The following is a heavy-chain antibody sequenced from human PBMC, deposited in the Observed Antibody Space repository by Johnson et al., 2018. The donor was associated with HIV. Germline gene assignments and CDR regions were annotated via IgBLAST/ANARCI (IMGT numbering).Heavy chain of an antibody. CDR3: ANSRVEARYSSGWGRLVKPDDAFDI. CDR2: ISSSGSTI. D-gene: IGHD6-19*01. Sequence: QVQLVESGGGVVQPGRSLRLSCAASGFTFSDYYMSWIRQAPGKGLEWVSYISSSGSTIYYADSVKGRFTISRDNAKNSLYLQMNSLRAEDTAVYYCANSRVEARYSSGWGRLVKPDDAFDIWGQGTMVTVSS. CDR1: GFTFSDYY. V-gene: IGHV3-11*04. J-gene: IGHJ3*02.